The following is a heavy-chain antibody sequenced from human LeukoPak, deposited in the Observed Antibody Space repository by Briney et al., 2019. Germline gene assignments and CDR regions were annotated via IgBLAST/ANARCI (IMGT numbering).Heavy chain of an antibody. CDR3: ARGGSKDYYDSSGSLDY. CDR2: INHSGST. V-gene: IGHV4-34*01. D-gene: IGHD3-22*01. Sequence: SETLSLTCAVYGGSFSGYYWSWIRQPPGKGLEWIGEINHSGSTNYNPYLKSRVPISVDTSKYQFSLKLSSVTAADTAVYYCARGGSKDYYDSSGSLDYWGQGTLVTVSS. J-gene: IGHJ4*02. CDR1: GGSFSGYY.